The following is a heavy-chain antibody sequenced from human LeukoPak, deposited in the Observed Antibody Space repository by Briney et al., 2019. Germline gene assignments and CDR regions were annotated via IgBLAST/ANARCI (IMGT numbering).Heavy chain of an antibody. V-gene: IGHV4-59*01. Sequence: PSETLSLTCTVSGGSISIYYWSWIRQPPGKGLEWIGYIYYSGSTNYNPSLKSRVTISVDTSKNQFSLKLSSVTAADTAVYYCARVYDSSGYYPDYWGQGTLVTVSS. CDR1: GGSISIYY. CDR3: ARVYDSSGYYPDY. D-gene: IGHD3-22*01. J-gene: IGHJ4*02. CDR2: IYYSGST.